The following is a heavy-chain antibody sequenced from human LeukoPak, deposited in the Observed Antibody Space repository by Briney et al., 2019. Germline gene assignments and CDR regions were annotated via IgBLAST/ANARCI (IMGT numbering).Heavy chain of an antibody. D-gene: IGHD2-2*02. CDR2: IYHSGST. V-gene: IGHV4-4*02. CDR1: GGSISSSNW. Sequence: PSETLSLTCAVSGGSISSSNWWSWVRQPPGKGLEWIGEIYHSGSTNYNPSLKSRVTISVDTSKNQFSLKLSSVTAADTAVYYCARHPFRYCSSTSCYRRGGWFDPWGQGTLVTVSS. CDR3: ARHPFRYCSSTSCYRRGGWFDP. J-gene: IGHJ5*02.